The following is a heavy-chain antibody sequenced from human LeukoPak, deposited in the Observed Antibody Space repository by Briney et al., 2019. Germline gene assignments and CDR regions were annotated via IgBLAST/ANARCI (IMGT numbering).Heavy chain of an antibody. D-gene: IGHD3-10*01. CDR1: GGTFSSYA. J-gene: IGHJ5*02. CDR2: IIPIFGTA. Sequence: ASVKVSCKASGGTFSSYAISWVRQAPGQGLEGMGGIIPIFGTANFAQKFQGRVTMTRDMSTSTVYMELSSLRSEDTAVYYCARELYGGVRGVLPRWFDPWGQGTLVTVSS. V-gene: IGHV1-69*05. CDR3: ARELYGGVRGVLPRWFDP.